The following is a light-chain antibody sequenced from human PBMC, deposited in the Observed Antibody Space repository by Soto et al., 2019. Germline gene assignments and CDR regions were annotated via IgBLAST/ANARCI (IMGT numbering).Light chain of an antibody. CDR1: QGFLSTSHKRNY. J-gene: IGKJ5*01. V-gene: IGKV4-1*01. CDR2: WAS. CDR3: QQYYSNPIT. Sequence: DIVMTLTPDSLAASLGARATLHRRSRQGFLSTSHKRNYLAWAQYKPGQPPKLLIYWASTRASGVPDRFSGSGSGTDFTLSISSLQAEDVAVYYCQQYYSNPITFGQGTRLEIK.